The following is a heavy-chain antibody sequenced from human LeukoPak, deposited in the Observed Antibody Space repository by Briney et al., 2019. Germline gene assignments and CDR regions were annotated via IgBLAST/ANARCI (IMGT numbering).Heavy chain of an antibody. CDR3: ARRVAAAGRWFDP. D-gene: IGHD6-13*01. CDR2: ISWNSGSI. Sequence: GGSLRLSCAASGFTFDDYAMHWVRQAPGKGLEWVSGISWNSGSIGYADSVKGRFTISRDNAKNSLYLQMNSLRAEDTALYYCARRVAAAGRWFDPWGQGNLVTVSS. V-gene: IGHV3-9*01. J-gene: IGHJ5*02. CDR1: GFTFDDYA.